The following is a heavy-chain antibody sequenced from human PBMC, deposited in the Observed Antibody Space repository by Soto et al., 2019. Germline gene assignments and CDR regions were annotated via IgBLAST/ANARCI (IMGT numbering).Heavy chain of an antibody. D-gene: IGHD2-2*01. CDR3: ARVSSSIVVVPDYGMDV. V-gene: IGHV1-18*04. CDR1: GYTFISHG. Sequence: WASVKVSCKASGYTFISHGISWVRQAPGQGLEWMGWISGKNGNTNYAQKFQGRVTLTTDTSTSTAYLELRSLRSDDTAVYYCARVSSSIVVVPDYGMDVWGQGTTVTVSS. CDR2: ISGKNGNT. J-gene: IGHJ6*02.